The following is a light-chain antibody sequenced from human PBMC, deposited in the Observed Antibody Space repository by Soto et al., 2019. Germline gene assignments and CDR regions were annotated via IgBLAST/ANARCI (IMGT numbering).Light chain of an antibody. J-gene: IGKJ4*01. CDR2: AAS. Sequence: DVQMTQSPSSLSTSVGDRVTITCRASQDINTWLAWYQQKAEKAPKSLIYAASSLQTGVPSRFSGSQSGTDFTLTISSLQPEDSATYYCQQYNIYPLTFGGGTKVEIK. CDR1: QDINTW. CDR3: QQYNIYPLT. V-gene: IGKV1D-16*01.